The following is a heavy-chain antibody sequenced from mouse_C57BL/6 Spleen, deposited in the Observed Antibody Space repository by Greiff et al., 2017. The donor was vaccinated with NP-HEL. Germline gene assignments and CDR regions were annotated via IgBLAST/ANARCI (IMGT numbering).Heavy chain of an antibody. J-gene: IGHJ4*01. D-gene: IGHD1-1*01. V-gene: IGHV3-6*01. Sequence: VQLKESGPGLVKPSQSLSLTCSVTGYSITSGYYWNWIRQFPGNKLEWMGYISYDGSNNYNPSLNNRISITRDTSKNQFFLKLNSVTTEDTATYYCARDGTLYYAMDYWGQGTSVTVSS. CDR1: GYSITSGYY. CDR3: ARDGTLYYAMDY. CDR2: ISYDGSN.